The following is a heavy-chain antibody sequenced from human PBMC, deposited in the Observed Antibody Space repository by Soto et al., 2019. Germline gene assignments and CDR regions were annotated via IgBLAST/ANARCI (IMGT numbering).Heavy chain of an antibody. Sequence: QVQLVESGGGVVQPGRSLRLSCAASGFTFSSYGMHWVRQAPGKGLEWVAVISYDGSNKYYADSVKGRFTISRDNSKNTLYLQMNSLRAEDTAVYYCAKVQITMIAMGAFDIWGQGTMVTVSP. D-gene: IGHD3-22*01. CDR1: GFTFSSYG. CDR3: AKVQITMIAMGAFDI. CDR2: ISYDGSNK. J-gene: IGHJ3*02. V-gene: IGHV3-30*18.